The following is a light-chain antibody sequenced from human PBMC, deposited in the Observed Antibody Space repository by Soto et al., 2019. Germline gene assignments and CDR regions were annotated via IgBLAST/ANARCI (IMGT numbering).Light chain of an antibody. CDR1: QTISTL. V-gene: IGKV1-5*03. Sequence: DIQMTQSPSTLSASVGDRVTITCRASQTISTLLAWYQQRPGKAPNLLIYKASSLESGVPSRLSGSGSGTEFTLTINSLQHDDFATYCCKQYSTYPWTFGQGTKVEFK. CDR2: KAS. CDR3: KQYSTYPWT. J-gene: IGKJ1*01.